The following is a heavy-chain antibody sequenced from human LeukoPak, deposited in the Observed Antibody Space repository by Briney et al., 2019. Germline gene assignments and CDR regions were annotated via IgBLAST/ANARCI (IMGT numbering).Heavy chain of an antibody. Sequence: GGSLRLSWAASGXTFSNYGMHWVRQAPGKGLEWVAVIWHDGTNKYYADSVKGRFTISRDNSKNTLYLQMNSLRAEDTAVYYCTRDVGHSALANWGQGVLVTVSS. CDR2: IWHDGTNK. D-gene: IGHD5-18*01. CDR1: GXTFSNYG. CDR3: TRDVGHSALAN. J-gene: IGHJ4*02. V-gene: IGHV3-33*01.